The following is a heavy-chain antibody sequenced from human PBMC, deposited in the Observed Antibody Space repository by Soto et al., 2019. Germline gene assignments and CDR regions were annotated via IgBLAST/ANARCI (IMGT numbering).Heavy chain of an antibody. CDR1: GGSISSGGYS. Sequence: QLQLQESGSGLVKPSQTLSLTCAVSGGSISSGGYSWSWVRQPPGKGLEWIGYIYHSGSTYYNPSPKRRCTISVDRSKNQFSPELSSVTAADTTVYYCATVPSPWCQGTLVSVSS. CDR2: IYHSGST. J-gene: IGHJ5*02. V-gene: IGHV4-30-2*01. CDR3: ATVPSP.